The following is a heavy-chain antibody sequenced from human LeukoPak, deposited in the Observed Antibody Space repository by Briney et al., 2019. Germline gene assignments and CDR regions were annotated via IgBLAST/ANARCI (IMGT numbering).Heavy chain of an antibody. V-gene: IGHV4-4*07. D-gene: IGHD4-23*01. J-gene: IGHJ6*03. Sequence: PSETLSLTCTVSGGSISSYYWSWIRQPAGKGLEWIGRIYTSGSTNYNPSLKSRVTMSVDTSKNQFSLKLSSVTAADTAVYYCAREHGGNYYYYDYMDVWGKGTTVTISS. CDR2: IYTSGST. CDR1: GGSISSYY. CDR3: AREHGGNYYYYDYMDV.